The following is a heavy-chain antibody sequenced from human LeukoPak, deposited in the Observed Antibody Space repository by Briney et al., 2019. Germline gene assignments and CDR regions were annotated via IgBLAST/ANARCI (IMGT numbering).Heavy chain of an antibody. CDR2: ISGSGGST. J-gene: IGHJ6*03. CDR3: AKRRRRTTSSPGKNSGYYYYYMDV. Sequence: GGSLRLSCAASGFTFSSYAMSWVRQAPGKGLEWVSAISGSGGSTYYADSVKGRFTISRDNSKNTLYLQMNSLRAEDTAVYYCAKRRRRTTSSPGKNSGYYYYYMDVWGKGTTVTVSS. CDR1: GFTFSSYA. V-gene: IGHV3-23*01. D-gene: IGHD4-17*01.